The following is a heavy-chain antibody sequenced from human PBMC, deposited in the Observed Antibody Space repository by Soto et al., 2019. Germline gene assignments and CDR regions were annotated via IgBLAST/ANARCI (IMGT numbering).Heavy chain of an antibody. Sequence: QVQLVQSGAEVKKPGSSVKVSCKASGGTFSSDSFSWVRQAPGQGLEWMGGIIPMFDTPIYAQRFQDRVTITADESTSTACMQLSSLRSCDTAVYYCARSGGLVRDFNYWGPGSLVTVSS. V-gene: IGHV1-69*12. J-gene: IGHJ4*02. CDR3: ARSGGLVRDFNY. D-gene: IGHD2-8*02. CDR1: GGTFSSDS. CDR2: IIPMFDTP.